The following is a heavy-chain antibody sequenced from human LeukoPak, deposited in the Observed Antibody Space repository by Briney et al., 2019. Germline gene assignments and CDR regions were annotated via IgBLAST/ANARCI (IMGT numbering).Heavy chain of an antibody. CDR1: GGTISSYA. Sequence: SVKVSCKASGGTISSYAISWVRQAPGQGLEWMGGIIPIFGTANYAQKFQGRVTITADESTSTAYMELSSLRSEDTAVYYCASPRYCSGGSCQYFDYWGQGTLVTVSS. CDR3: ASPRYCSGGSCQYFDY. D-gene: IGHD2-15*01. J-gene: IGHJ4*02. CDR2: IIPIFGTA. V-gene: IGHV1-69*13.